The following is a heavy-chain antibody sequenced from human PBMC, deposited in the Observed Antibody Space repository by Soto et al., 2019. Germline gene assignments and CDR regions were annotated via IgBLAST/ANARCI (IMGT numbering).Heavy chain of an antibody. CDR2: ISSNGGST. D-gene: IGHD2-15*01. V-gene: IGHV3-64*01. CDR3: ARGNYGGNPENDAFDI. Sequence: PGGSLRLSCAASGFTFSSYAMHWVRQAPGKGLEYLSSISSNGGSTYYANNEKNRFIISRDNSKKTLYLQMGSLRAEDKAVYYCARGNYGGNPENDAFDIWGQGT. CDR1: GFTFSSYA. J-gene: IGHJ3*02.